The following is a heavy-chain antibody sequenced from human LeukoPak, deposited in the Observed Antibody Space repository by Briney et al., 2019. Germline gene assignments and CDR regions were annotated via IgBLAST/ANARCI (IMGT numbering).Heavy chain of an antibody. J-gene: IGHJ4*02. CDR1: GFTFSSYT. Sequence: GGSLRLSCAASGFTFSSYTMRWVRQAPGKGLEWVAVISYDGSNKYYADSVKGRFTISRDNSKNTLYLQMNSLRAEDTAVYYCARVPRGYYSDYWGQGTLVTVSS. V-gene: IGHV3-30*04. CDR3: ARVPRGYYSDY. CDR2: ISYDGSNK.